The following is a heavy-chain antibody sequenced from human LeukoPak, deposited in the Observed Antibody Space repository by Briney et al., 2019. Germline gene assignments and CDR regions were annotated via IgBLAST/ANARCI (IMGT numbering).Heavy chain of an antibody. V-gene: IGHV1-24*01. CDR1: GYTLTELS. CDR2: FDPEDGET. CDR3: ATAGYSGYDFRY. J-gene: IGHJ4*02. D-gene: IGHD5-12*01. Sequence: ASVRVSCKVSGYTLTELSMHWVRQAPGKGLEWMGGFDPEDGETIYAQKFQGRVTMTEDTSTDTAYMELSSLRSEDTAVYCCATAGYSGYDFRYWGQGTLVTVSS.